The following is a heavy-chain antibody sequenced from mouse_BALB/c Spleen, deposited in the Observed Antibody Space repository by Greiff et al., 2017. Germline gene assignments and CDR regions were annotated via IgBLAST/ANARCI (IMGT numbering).Heavy chain of an antibody. V-gene: IGHV5-9-4*01. Sequence: EVQLVESGGGLVKPGGSLKLSCAASGFTFSSYAMSWVRQSPEKRLEWVAEISSGGSYTYYPDTVTGRFTISRDNAKNTLYLEMSSLRSEDTAMYYCARDYYGSRGWFAYWGQGTLVTVSA. CDR1: GFTFSSYA. J-gene: IGHJ3*01. CDR3: ARDYYGSRGWFAY. CDR2: ISSGGSYT. D-gene: IGHD1-1*01.